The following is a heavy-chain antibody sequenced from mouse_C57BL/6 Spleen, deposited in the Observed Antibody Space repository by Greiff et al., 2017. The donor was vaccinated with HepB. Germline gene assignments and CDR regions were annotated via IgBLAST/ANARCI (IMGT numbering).Heavy chain of an antibody. Sequence: DVMLVESGGGLVQPGGSLKLSCAASGFTFSDYYMYWVRQTPEKRLEWVAYISNGGGSTYYPDTVKGRFTISRDNAKNTLYLQMSRLKSEDTAMYYCARRDYYGSMDYWGQGTSVTVSS. J-gene: IGHJ4*01. CDR3: ARRDYYGSMDY. CDR1: GFTFSDYY. D-gene: IGHD1-2*01. CDR2: ISNGGGST. V-gene: IGHV5-12*01.